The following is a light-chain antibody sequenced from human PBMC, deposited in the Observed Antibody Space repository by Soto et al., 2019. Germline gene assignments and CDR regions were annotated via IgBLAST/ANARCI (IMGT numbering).Light chain of an antibody. CDR3: SSYRSSSTPYVV. CDR2: DVS. Sequence: QSVLTQPASVSGSPGQSITISCTGTSSDVGGYNYVSWYQHHPGRAPQLMIYDVSNRPSGVSSRFSGPKSGNTASLTISGLQAEDEADYYCSSYRSSSTPYVVFGGGTKVTVL. J-gene: IGLJ2*01. V-gene: IGLV2-14*03. CDR1: SSDVGGYNY.